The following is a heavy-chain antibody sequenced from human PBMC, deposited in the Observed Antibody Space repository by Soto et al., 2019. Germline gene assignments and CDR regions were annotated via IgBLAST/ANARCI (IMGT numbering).Heavy chain of an antibody. Sequence: EVQLVESGGGLVKPGGSLRLSCAASGFTFSSYSMNWVRQAPGKGLEWVSSISSSSSYIYYADSVKGRFTISRDNAKNSLYLQMNSLRAEDTAVYYCAAGDCSGGSCYTLADWGQWTMVTVSS. CDR2: ISSSSSYI. D-gene: IGHD2-15*01. J-gene: IGHJ3*01. CDR3: AAGDCSGGSCYTLAD. V-gene: IGHV3-21*01. CDR1: GFTFSSYS.